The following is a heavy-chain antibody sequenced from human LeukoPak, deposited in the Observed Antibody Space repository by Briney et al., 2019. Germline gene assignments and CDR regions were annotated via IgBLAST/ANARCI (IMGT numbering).Heavy chain of an antibody. V-gene: IGHV3-66*01. CDR2: IYSGGST. D-gene: IGHD1-26*01. CDR3: ARDLLEWDFDY. CDR1: GLTVSSTY. J-gene: IGHJ4*02. Sequence: RAGGSLRLSCAASGLTVSSTYMSWVRQTPGKGLEWVSVIYSGGSTYYADSVKGRFTISRDNSKNTLHLKMNSLRAEDAAVYYCARDLLEWDFDYWGQGTLVTVSS.